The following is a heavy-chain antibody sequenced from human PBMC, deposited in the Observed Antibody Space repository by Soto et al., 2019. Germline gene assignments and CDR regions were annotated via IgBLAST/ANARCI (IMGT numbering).Heavy chain of an antibody. Sequence: EVQLVETGGRLIQPGGSVRLSCAASGFIVSNNYMSWVRQAPGKGLEWVSVLYSGGGTYYADSVKGRFTISRDSSKNTLYLQMTSLSDEDTAVYFCARGGANDAFDVWGQGTMVTVSS. D-gene: IGHD1-26*01. CDR2: LYSGGGT. V-gene: IGHV3-53*02. CDR1: GFIVSNNY. J-gene: IGHJ3*01. CDR3: ARGGANDAFDV.